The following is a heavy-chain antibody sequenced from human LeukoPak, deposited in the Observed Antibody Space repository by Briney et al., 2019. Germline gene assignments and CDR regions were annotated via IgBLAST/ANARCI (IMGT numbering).Heavy chain of an antibody. CDR3: AKVPSSGYYYAPFDY. D-gene: IGHD3-22*01. V-gene: IGHV3-23*01. J-gene: IGHJ4*02. CDR2: ISGSGGST. Sequence: GGSLRLSCAASGFTFSSYAMSWVRQAPGKGLEWVSAISGSGGSTYYADSVKGRFTISRDNSKNTLYLQMNSLRAEDTAVYYCAKVPSSGYYYAPFDYWGQGTLVTVSS. CDR1: GFTFSSYA.